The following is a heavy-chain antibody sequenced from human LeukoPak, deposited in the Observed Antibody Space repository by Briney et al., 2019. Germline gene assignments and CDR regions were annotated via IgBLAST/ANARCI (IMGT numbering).Heavy chain of an antibody. CDR2: IKSKTDGGTA. J-gene: IGHJ4*02. V-gene: IGHV3-15*01. Sequence: GGSLRLSCAASGFTFSNAWMSWVRQAPGKGLEWVGRIKSKTDGGTADYAAPVKGRFTISRDDSKNTMYLQMNSLKIEDTAVYYCTTIAAAGQYDYWGQGTLVTVSS. CDR1: GFTFSNAW. D-gene: IGHD6-13*01. CDR3: TTIAAAGQYDY.